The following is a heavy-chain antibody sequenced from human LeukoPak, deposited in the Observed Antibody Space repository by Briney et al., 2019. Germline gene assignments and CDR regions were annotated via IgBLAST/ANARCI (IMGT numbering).Heavy chain of an antibody. CDR1: GGSISSYY. Sequence: KPSETLSLTCTVSGGSISSYYWSWIRQPPGEGLEWIGYIYYSGSTNYNPSLKSRVTISVDTSKNQFSLKLSSVTAADTAVYYCAIDSSGYYYHLDYWGQGTLVTVSS. V-gene: IGHV4-59*08. CDR3: AIDSSGYYYHLDY. J-gene: IGHJ4*02. D-gene: IGHD3-22*01. CDR2: IYYSGST.